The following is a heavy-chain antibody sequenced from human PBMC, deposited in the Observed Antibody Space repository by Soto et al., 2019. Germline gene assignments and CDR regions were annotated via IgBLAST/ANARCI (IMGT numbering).Heavy chain of an antibody. CDR1: GFTFSSYA. CDR3: AKGSGPRHENWFDP. V-gene: IGHV3-23*01. Sequence: HPGGSLRLSCAASGFTFSSYAMSWVRQAPGKGLEWVSAISGSGGSTYYADSVKGRFTISRDNSKNTLYLQMNSLRAEDTAVYYCAKGSGPRHENWFDPWGQGTLVTVSS. D-gene: IGHD2-15*01. CDR2: ISGSGGST. J-gene: IGHJ5*02.